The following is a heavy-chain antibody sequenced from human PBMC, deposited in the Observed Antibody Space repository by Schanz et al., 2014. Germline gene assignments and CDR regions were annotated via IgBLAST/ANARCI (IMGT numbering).Heavy chain of an antibody. D-gene: IGHD3-10*01. CDR2: ISSGGNP. J-gene: IGHJ4*02. V-gene: IGHV3-23*04. CDR1: TFTFSSYA. Sequence: EVQLVESGGGLVQPGGSLRLSCAASTFTFSSYAMSWVRQAPGKGLEWVSSISSGGNPYYANSVKGRFGISRDNSENTLYLQMSSLRVEDTAVYYCAKDPRGDKNDRAYYFDYWGQGTLVSVSS. CDR3: AKDPRGDKNDRAYYFDY.